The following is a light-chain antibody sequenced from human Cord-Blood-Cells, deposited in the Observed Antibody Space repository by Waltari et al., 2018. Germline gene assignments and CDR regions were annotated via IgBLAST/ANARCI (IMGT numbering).Light chain of an antibody. V-gene: IGKV4-1*01. J-gene: IGKJ2*01. Sequence: SLAVSLGERATINCKSSQSVLYSSNNKNYLAWYQQKPGQPPKLLIYWASTRESGVPDRFSGSGSGTDFTLTTSSLQAEDVAVYYCQQYYSTPYTFGQGTKLEIK. CDR1: QSVLYSSNNKNY. CDR3: QQYYSTPYT. CDR2: WAS.